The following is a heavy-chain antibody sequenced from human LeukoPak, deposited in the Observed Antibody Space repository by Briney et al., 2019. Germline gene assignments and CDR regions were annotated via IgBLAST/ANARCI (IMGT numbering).Heavy chain of an antibody. Sequence: SETLSLTCTVSGGSISSGGYYWSWIRQPPGKGLEWIGSIYYSGSTYYNPSLKSRVTISVDTSKNQFSLKLSSVTAADTAVYYCARQETGTTWGYFDYWGQGTLVTVSS. V-gene: IGHV4-39*01. CDR3: ARQETGTTWGYFDY. CDR2: IYYSGST. J-gene: IGHJ4*02. D-gene: IGHD1-7*01. CDR1: GGSISSGGYY.